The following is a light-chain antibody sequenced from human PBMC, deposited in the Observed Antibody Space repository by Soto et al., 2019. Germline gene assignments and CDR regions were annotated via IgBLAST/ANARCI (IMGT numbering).Light chain of an antibody. J-gene: IGLJ1*01. CDR2: EVS. CDR3: CSYVGSGDDV. CDR1: SSDVGNFNL. V-gene: IGLV2-23*02. Sequence: QSALTQPASVSGSPGQSITISCTGTSSDVGNFNLVSWYQQHPDKAPKVMIYEVSKRPAGVSNRFSASKSGNTASLTISGLQAEDEGDYYCCSYVGSGDDVFGTGTKVTVL.